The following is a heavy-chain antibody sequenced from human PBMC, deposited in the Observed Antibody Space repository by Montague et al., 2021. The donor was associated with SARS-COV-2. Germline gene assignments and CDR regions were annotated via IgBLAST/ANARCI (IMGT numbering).Heavy chain of an antibody. D-gene: IGHD6-13*01. V-gene: IGHV3-23*01. Sequence: SLRLSCAASGFTFDGYAMTWVRQAPGRGLEWVSTISSTGSNTYYADSVKGRFTVSRDNPKNTLSLQMNSVNAEDRAVYHCAKALGSSWYALGYMDVWGKGTTVTVSS. CDR1: GFTFDGYA. CDR3: AKALGSSWYALGYMDV. J-gene: IGHJ6*03. CDR2: ISSTGSNT.